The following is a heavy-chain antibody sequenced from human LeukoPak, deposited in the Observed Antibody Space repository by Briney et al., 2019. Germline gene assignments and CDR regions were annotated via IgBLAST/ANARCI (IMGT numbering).Heavy chain of an antibody. V-gene: IGHV6-1*01. CDR1: GDSVSSNSDT. Sequence: SQTLSLTCAISGDSVSSNSDTWNWIRQSPSRGLEWLGKTYYRSKWYDDFAVSVKSRININPDTSKNQFSLQLNSVTPEDTAVYYCASSEYGDYGFEYFHHWGQGTLVTVSS. D-gene: IGHD4-17*01. CDR3: ASSEYGDYGFEYFHH. J-gene: IGHJ1*01. CDR2: TYYRSKWYD.